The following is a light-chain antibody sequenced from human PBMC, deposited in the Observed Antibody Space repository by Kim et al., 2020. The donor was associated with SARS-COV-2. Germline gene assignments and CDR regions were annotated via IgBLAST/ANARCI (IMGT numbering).Light chain of an antibody. Sequence: QSVTSSCTGTSSDVGGYTNMSWYQQHPGKAPKLMIYDVSKRPSGVPDRFSGSKSGDTASLTISGLQAEDEADYYCCSYAGSYTLVFGGGTKVTVL. J-gene: IGLJ2*01. CDR2: DVS. CDR1: SSDVGGYTN. CDR3: CSYAGSYTLV. V-gene: IGLV2-11*01.